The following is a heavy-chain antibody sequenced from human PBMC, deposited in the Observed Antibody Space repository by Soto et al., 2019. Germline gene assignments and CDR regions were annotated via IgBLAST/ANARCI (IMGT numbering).Heavy chain of an antibody. D-gene: IGHD3-10*01. J-gene: IGHJ6*03. CDR2: ISPYNGNT. CDR3: ARGPMVRGVGYYYYYMDV. CDR1: GYTFTSYG. V-gene: IGHV1-8*02. Sequence: ASVKVSCKASGYTFTSYGISWVRQAPGQGLEWMGWISPYNGNTSYAQKFQGRVTMTRNTSISTAYMELSSLTSEDTAVYYCARGPMVRGVGYYYYYMDVWGKGTTVTVSS.